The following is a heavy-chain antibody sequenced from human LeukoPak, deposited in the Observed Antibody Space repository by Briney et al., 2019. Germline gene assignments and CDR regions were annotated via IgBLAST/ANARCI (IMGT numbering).Heavy chain of an antibody. Sequence: GGSLRLSCAASGFTFSSYGMRWVRQAPGKGLEWVAFIRYDGSNKYYADSVKGRFTISRDNAKNSLYLQMNSLRAEDTAVYYCARGKIAAAYWGQGTLVTVSS. D-gene: IGHD6-13*01. CDR3: ARGKIAAAY. V-gene: IGHV3-30*02. J-gene: IGHJ4*02. CDR2: IRYDGSNK. CDR1: GFTFSSYG.